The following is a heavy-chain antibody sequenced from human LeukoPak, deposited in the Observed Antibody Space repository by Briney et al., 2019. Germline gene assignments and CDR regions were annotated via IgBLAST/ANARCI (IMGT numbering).Heavy chain of an antibody. Sequence: GSLRLSCAASGFTFSNYAMHWVRQAPGKGLEWVAVISYDGSNKFYADSVKGRFTISRDNSKNTLHLQMNSLRAEDTAVYYCARSLATSYYYMDVWGKGTTVTVSS. CDR2: ISYDGSNK. J-gene: IGHJ6*03. CDR3: ARSLATSYYYMDV. V-gene: IGHV3-30*04. CDR1: GFTFSNYA. D-gene: IGHD5-12*01.